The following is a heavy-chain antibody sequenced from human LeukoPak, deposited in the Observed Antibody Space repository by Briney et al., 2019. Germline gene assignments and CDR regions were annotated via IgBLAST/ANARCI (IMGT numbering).Heavy chain of an antibody. CDR3: AREMATTAVQGSFDY. J-gene: IGHJ4*02. D-gene: IGHD5-24*01. V-gene: IGHV3-20*04. CDR2: INWNGGST. Sequence: PGGSLRLSCAASGFTFDDYGMKWVRQAPGKGLEWVSGINWNGGSTGYADSVKGRFTISRDNAKNSLYLQMNSLRAEDTALYYCAREMATTAVQGSFDYWGQGTLVTVSS. CDR1: GFTFDDYG.